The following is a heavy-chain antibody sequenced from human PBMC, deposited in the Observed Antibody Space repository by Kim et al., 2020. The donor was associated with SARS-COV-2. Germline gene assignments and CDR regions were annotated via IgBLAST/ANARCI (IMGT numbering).Heavy chain of an antibody. V-gene: IGHV4-31*03. CDR1: GGSISSGGYY. D-gene: IGHD1-1*01. J-gene: IGHJ5*02. Sequence: SETLSLTCTVSGGSISSGGYYWSWIRQHPGKGLEWIGYIYYSGSTYYNPSLKGRVTISVDTSKNQFSLKLSPVTAAATAVYYCARGKIRDDLSYLWGQGTLVTVSS. CDR2: IYYSGST. CDR3: ARGKIRDDLSYL.